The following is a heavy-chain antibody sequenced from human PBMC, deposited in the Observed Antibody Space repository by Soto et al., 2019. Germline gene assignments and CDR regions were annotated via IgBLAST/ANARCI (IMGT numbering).Heavy chain of an antibody. CDR1: GVSISSGDSY. J-gene: IGHJ4*02. V-gene: IGHV4-31*03. Sequence: TSETLSLTCSVSGVSISSGDSYWNWIRLHPGKGLEWIGSIYYSGSTFYNPSFESRVSISVDTSKNHFSLEVDSVSAADTAVYFCARHGLPGFSRYFDKWGQGILVTVSS. CDR2: IYYSGST. D-gene: IGHD6-25*01. CDR3: ARHGLPGFSRYFDK.